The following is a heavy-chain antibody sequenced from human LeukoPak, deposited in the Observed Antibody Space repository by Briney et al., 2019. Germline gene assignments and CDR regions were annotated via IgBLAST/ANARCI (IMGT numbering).Heavy chain of an antibody. CDR1: GGSISSTTYY. J-gene: IGHJ4*02. CDR2: IYYSVST. CDR3: GRHRVTITSPMDY. Sequence: PSETLSLTCSVSGGSISSTTYYWGWIRQPPGKGLECIGSIYYSVSTYYNPSLKSRVTISVDTSKNQFSLKLSSVTAADTAVYFCGRHRVTITSPMDYWGQGTLVTVSS. V-gene: IGHV4-39*01. D-gene: IGHD2-2*01.